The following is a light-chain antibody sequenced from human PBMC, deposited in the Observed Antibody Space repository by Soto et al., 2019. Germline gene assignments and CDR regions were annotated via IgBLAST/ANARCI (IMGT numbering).Light chain of an antibody. V-gene: IGLV2-11*01. CDR2: DVT. CDR1: SSDVGAYKY. J-gene: IGLJ2*01. CDR3: CSYAGNSLVV. Sequence: QSALTQPRSVSGSPGQSVTISCTGTSSDVGAYKYVSWYQQYPGKAPKLMIYDVTKRPSGVPDRFSGSKSGNTASLTISGLQAEDEADYCCCSYAGNSLVVFGGGTKLTVL.